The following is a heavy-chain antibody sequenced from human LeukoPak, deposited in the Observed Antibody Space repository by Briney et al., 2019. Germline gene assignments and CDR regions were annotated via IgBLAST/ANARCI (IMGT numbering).Heavy chain of an antibody. CDR2: IYWDNDK. J-gene: IGHJ4*02. V-gene: IGHV2-5*02. CDR3: AFSKYSRSDFDS. D-gene: IGHD6-6*01. Sequence: SGPTLVNPTQTLTLTCTFSGFSLSTNGVGVGWIRQPPGKALEWLAIIYWDNDKRYSPSQKSRLTITKDTSKNQVVLTMANMDPADTATYYCAFSKYSRSDFDSWGQGTLVTVSS. CDR1: GFSLSTNGVG.